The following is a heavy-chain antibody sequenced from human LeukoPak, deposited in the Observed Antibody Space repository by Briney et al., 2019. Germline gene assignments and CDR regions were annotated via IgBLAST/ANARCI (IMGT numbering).Heavy chain of an antibody. J-gene: IGHJ6*03. V-gene: IGHV4-59*01. CDR3: AREGGYDFWSGYYYYYYYYMDV. D-gene: IGHD3-3*01. Sequence: SETLSLTCTVSGGSTSSYYWSWIRQPPGKGLEWIGYIYYSGSTNYNPCLKSRVTISVDTSKNQFSLKLSSVTAADTAVYYCAREGGYDFWSGYYYYYYYYMDVWGKGTTVTVSS. CDR1: GGSTSSYY. CDR2: IYYSGST.